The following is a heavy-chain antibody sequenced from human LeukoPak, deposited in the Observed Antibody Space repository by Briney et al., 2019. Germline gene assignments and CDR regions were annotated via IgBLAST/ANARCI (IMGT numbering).Heavy chain of an antibody. Sequence: QPGGSLRLSCAASGFTFSNYEMNWVRQAPVKGLEWLSYISDSGSTIYYADSVKGRFTISRDNAKNSLFLQMNSLRAEDTAVYYCAGYCSGGSCYSAFDYWGQGTLVTVSS. J-gene: IGHJ4*02. CDR1: GFTFSNYE. D-gene: IGHD2-15*01. CDR2: ISDSGSTI. V-gene: IGHV3-48*03. CDR3: AGYCSGGSCYSAFDY.